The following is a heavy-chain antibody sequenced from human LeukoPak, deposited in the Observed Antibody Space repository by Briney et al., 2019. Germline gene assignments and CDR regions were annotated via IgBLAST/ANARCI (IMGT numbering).Heavy chain of an antibody. J-gene: IGHJ5*02. CDR3: ARLRALAIEP. CDR1: GGSISSSSYY. D-gene: IGHD5-12*01. Sequence: SETLSLTCTVSGGSISSSSYYWGWIRQPPGKGLEWIGSIYYSGSTYYNPSLKSRVTISVDTSKNQFSLKLSSVTAADTAVYYCARLRALAIEPWGQGTLVTVSS. CDR2: IYYSGST. V-gene: IGHV4-39*01.